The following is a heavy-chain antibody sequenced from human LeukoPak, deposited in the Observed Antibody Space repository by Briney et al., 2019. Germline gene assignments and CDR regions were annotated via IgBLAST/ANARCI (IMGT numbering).Heavy chain of an antibody. CDR3: ARGDCSSTSCYMGPYYFDS. Sequence: GGSLRLSCAASGFTFSSYAVSWVRQAPGKGLEWVSSISSSSSYIHYTDSVKGRFTISRDNAKNSLYLQMNSLRAEDTAVYYCARGDCSSTSCYMGPYYFDSWGQGTLVTVSS. CDR1: GFTFSSYA. D-gene: IGHD2-2*02. CDR2: ISSSSSYI. V-gene: IGHV3-21*01. J-gene: IGHJ4*02.